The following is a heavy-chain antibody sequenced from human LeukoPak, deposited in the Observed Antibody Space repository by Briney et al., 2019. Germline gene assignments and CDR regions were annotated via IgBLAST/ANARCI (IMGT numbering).Heavy chain of an antibody. CDR3: ARSSRVAATVTLDY. V-gene: IGHV1-69*13. CDR1: GGTFSSNA. Sequence: GASVKVSCKASGGTFSSNAISWLRQAPGQGLEWMGGIIPIFGTANYAQKFQGRVTITADESTSTAYMELSSLRSEDTAVYYCARSSRVAATVTLDYWGQGTLVTVSS. J-gene: IGHJ4*02. CDR2: IIPIFGTA. D-gene: IGHD2-15*01.